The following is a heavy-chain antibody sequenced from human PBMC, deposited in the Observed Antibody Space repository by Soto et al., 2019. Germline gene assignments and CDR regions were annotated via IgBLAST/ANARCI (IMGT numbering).Heavy chain of an antibody. CDR3: ARDIVVVPAATADYYYYGMDV. J-gene: IGHJ6*02. Sequence: QVQLVQSGAEVQKPGSSVKVSYKASGGTFSSYAISWVRQAPGQGLEWMGGIIPIFGTANYAQKFQGRVTITADESTSTAYMELSSLRSEDTAVYYCARDIVVVPAATADYYYYGMDVWGQGTTVTVSS. CDR2: IIPIFGTA. D-gene: IGHD2-2*01. CDR1: GGTFSSYA. V-gene: IGHV1-69*01.